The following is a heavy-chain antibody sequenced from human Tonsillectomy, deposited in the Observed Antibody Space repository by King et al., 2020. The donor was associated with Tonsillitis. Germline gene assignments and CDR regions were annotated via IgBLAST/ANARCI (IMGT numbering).Heavy chain of an antibody. CDR1: GYTFTGYY. J-gene: IGHJ6*02. Sequence: EQLVQSGAEVKKPGASVKVSCKASGYTFTGYYMHWVRQAPGQGLEWMGLINPNRGGTDCAQKFQGRVTRSRDTSIRTAYMELSRLRSDDTAVYYCARHLNPYGDYGYYYYGIDVWGQGTTVTVSS. D-gene: IGHD4-17*01. CDR3: ARHLNPYGDYGYYYYGIDV. CDR2: INPNRGGT. V-gene: IGHV1-2*02.